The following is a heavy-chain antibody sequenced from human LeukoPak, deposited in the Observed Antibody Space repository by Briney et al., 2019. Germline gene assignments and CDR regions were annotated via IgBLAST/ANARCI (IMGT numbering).Heavy chain of an antibody. D-gene: IGHD6-13*01. Sequence: SETLSLTCTVSGGSISSYYWSWIRQPPGKGLEWIGYIYYSGSTNYNPSLKSRVTISADTSKNQFSLKLSSVTAADTAVYYCARSPQYIAAAGGRWYFDLWGRGTLVTVSS. CDR3: ARSPQYIAAAGGRWYFDL. CDR1: GGSISSYY. J-gene: IGHJ2*01. CDR2: IYYSGST. V-gene: IGHV4-59*01.